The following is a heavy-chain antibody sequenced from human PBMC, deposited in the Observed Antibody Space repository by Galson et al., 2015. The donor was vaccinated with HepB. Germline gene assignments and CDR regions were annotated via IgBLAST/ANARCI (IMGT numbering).Heavy chain of an antibody. D-gene: IGHD2-21*02. V-gene: IGHV3-23*01. CDR1: GFTFSSYA. Sequence: SLRLSCAASGFTFSSYAMSWVRQAPGKGLEWVSAISGSGGSTYYADSVKGRFTISRDNSKNTLYLQMNSLRAEDTAVYYCAKDPLAYCGGDCPHSRNGPPLWGQGTLVTVSS. CDR2: ISGSGGST. J-gene: IGHJ4*02. CDR3: AKDPLAYCGGDCPHSRNGPPL.